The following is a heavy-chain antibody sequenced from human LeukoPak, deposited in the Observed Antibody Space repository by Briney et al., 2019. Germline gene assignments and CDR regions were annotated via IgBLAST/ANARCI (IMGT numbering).Heavy chain of an antibody. CDR3: ATRPGTAAGGPGWFDP. J-gene: IGHJ5*02. CDR1: GGSISSSDYY. V-gene: IGHV4-30-4*01. CDR2: IYYSGST. D-gene: IGHD6-13*01. Sequence: PSETLSLTCTVSGGSISSSDYYWSWIRQPPGKGLEWIGYIYYSGSTSYNPSLKSRVTMSVDTSKNQFSLNLSSVTAADTAVYYCATRPGTAAGGPGWFDPWGQGTLVTVSS.